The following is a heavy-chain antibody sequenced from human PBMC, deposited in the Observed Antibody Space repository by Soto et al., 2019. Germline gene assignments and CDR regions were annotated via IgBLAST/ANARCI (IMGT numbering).Heavy chain of an antibody. CDR1: GYTFRSYG. J-gene: IGHJ4*02. D-gene: IGHD3-22*01. CDR2: ISAYNGDT. Sequence: QIQLVQSGGEVKKPGASVKVSCKASGYTFRSYGISWVRQAPGQGLEWVGWISAYNGDTHYAPKFQDRITLTTETSTDTAYMELRSLRLDETAVYYCARDWSRYYDNSGLIWFYWGQGSLVTVSS. CDR3: ARDWSRYYDNSGLIWFY. V-gene: IGHV1-18*04.